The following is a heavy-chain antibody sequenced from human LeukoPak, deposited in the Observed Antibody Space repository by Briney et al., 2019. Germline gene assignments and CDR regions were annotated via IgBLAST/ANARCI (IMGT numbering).Heavy chain of an antibody. V-gene: IGHV3-11*04. J-gene: IGHJ5*02. CDR2: ISSSGSTI. D-gene: IGHD6-13*01. CDR3: ASGSSWAYNWFDP. Sequence: PGGSLRLSCAASGFTFSDYYMSWIRQAPGKGLEWVSYISSSGSTIYYADSVKGRFTISRDNAKNSLNLQMNSLRAEDTAVYYCASGSSWAYNWFDPWGQGTLVTVSS. CDR1: GFTFSDYY.